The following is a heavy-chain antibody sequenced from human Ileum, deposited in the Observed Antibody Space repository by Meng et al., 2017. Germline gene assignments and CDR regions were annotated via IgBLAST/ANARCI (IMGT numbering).Heavy chain of an antibody. J-gene: IGHJ4*02. Sequence: QVQRQESGPGLVSPAATLALTCTVSGGSVSRAGYQWGWIRQPPGKGLEWIGYASTNYNPSLKSRVTISLDTSRNQFSLSLSSVTAADTAVYYCARDHTGSLDYWGQGILVTVSS. CDR2: AST. V-gene: IGHV4-61*08. CDR1: GGSVSRAGYQ. CDR3: ARDHTGSLDY.